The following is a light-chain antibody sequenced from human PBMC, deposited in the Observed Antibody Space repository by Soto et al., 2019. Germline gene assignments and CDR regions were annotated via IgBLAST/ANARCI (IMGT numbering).Light chain of an antibody. V-gene: IGLV2-14*03. CDR1: SSDVGSYDR. CDR3: HSYTSRAWV. J-gene: IGLJ3*02. CDR2: DVS. Sequence: QSALTQPASVSGSPGQSVTISCTGTSSDVGSYDRVSWYQQHPGKAPKVMIYDVSTRPSGVPDRFSGSKSGNTASLTISGLQAEDEADYYCHSYTSRAWVFGGGTKLTAL.